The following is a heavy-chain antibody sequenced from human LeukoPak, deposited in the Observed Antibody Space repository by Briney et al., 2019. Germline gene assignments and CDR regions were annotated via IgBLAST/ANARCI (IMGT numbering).Heavy chain of an antibody. D-gene: IGHD3-22*01. V-gene: IGHV3-7*01. Sequence: GGSLRLSCAASGFTFSSYWMSWVRQAPGKGLEWVANIKQDGSEKYYVDSVKGRFTISRDNAKNPLYLQMNSLRAEDTAVYYCARVRAGYYYDYWGQGTLVTVSS. CDR2: IKQDGSEK. CDR3: ARVRAGYYYDY. CDR1: GFTFSSYW. J-gene: IGHJ4*02.